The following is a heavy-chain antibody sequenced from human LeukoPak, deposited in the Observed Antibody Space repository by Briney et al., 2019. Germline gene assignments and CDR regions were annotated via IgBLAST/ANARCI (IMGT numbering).Heavy chain of an antibody. J-gene: IGHJ4*02. V-gene: IGHV3-23*01. Sequence: GGSLRLSCAASGYTFSSYAMSWVRQAPGKGLEWVSAISGRGGSTYYADSVKGRFTISRDNSKNTLYLQMNSLRAEDTAVYYCATDAPVNIVVVPAANSWGQGTLVTVSS. CDR1: GYTFSSYA. D-gene: IGHD2-2*01. CDR2: ISGRGGST. CDR3: ATDAPVNIVVVPAANS.